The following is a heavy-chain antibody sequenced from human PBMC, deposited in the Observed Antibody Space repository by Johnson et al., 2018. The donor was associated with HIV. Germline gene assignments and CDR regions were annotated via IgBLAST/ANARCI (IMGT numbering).Heavy chain of an antibody. V-gene: IGHV3-30*03. CDR1: GFTFRSYA. J-gene: IGHJ3*02. CDR2: ISYDGSNK. Sequence: QVQLVESGGGVVQPGRSLRLSCAASGFTFRSYAMHWVRQAPGKGLEWVAVISYDGSNKYYADSVKGRFTISRDNSKNTLYLQMNSLRAEDTAVYYCARGEGIMNAFDIWGQGTMVTVSS. D-gene: IGHD3-16*01. CDR3: ARGEGIMNAFDI.